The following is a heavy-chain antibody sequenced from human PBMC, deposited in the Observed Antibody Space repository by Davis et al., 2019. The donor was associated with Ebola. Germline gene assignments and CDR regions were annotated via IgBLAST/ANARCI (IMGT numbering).Heavy chain of an antibody. CDR2: INQDGSDQ. CDR3: AREDGPVCFDY. J-gene: IGHJ4*02. D-gene: IGHD1-14*01. CDR1: GFTVSSNY. Sequence: GESLKISCAASGFTVSSNYMSWVRQAPGKGLEWVANINQDGSDQQYVGSVKGRFTVSRDNAKNSLYLQMNSLRAEDTAVYYCAREDGPVCFDYWGQGTLVTVSS. V-gene: IGHV3-7*01.